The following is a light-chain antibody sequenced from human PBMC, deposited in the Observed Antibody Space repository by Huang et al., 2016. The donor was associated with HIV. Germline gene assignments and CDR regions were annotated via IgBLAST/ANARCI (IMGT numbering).Light chain of an antibody. V-gene: IGKV1-39*01. CDR1: QSITTD. J-gene: IGKJ1*01. Sequence: DIQMTQSPSSLSASVGDRVTITCRASQSITTDLNWYQQRPGEAPRLLLYGASTLQSAVPSRFGGSVSGTHFTLTITGLRPEDFASYFCQQSHTAPWTFGQGTRV. CDR3: QQSHTAPWT. CDR2: GAS.